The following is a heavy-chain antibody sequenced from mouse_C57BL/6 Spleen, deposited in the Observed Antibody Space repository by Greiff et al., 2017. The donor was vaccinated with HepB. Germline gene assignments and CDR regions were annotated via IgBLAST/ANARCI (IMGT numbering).Heavy chain of an antibody. CDR3: TRKRGGYYYGSSYKEGFDY. V-gene: IGHV1-15*01. D-gene: IGHD1-1*01. CDR1: GYTFTDYE. CDR2: IDPETGGT. J-gene: IGHJ2*01. Sequence: QVQLQQSGAELVRPGASVTLSCKASGYTFTDYEMHWVKQTPVHGLEWIGAIDPETGGTAYNQKFKGKAILTADKSSSTAYMELRSLTSEDSAVYYCTRKRGGYYYGSSYKEGFDYWGQGTTLTVSS.